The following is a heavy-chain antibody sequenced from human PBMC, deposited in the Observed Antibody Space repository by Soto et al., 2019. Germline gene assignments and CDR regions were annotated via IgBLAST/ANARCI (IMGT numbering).Heavy chain of an antibody. CDR2: VYSSGTT. Sequence: LSLTCSVSGGSINSYWWSWIRQPAGKGLEWIGRVYSSGTTDYNPSLNSRATLSVETSKNQFSPKLSSVTAADTAVYYCARDIGSYAYGEGYWGQGIQVTVSS. D-gene: IGHD3-10*01. V-gene: IGHV4-4*07. CDR3: ARDIGSYAYGEGY. CDR1: GGSINSYW. J-gene: IGHJ4*02.